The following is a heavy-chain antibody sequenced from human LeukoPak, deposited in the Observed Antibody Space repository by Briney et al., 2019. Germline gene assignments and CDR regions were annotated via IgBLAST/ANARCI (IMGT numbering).Heavy chain of an antibody. CDR2: IHSGGTT. CDR3: ASLEMKYSSGWYYFDY. D-gene: IGHD6-19*01. J-gene: IGHJ4*02. Sequence: GSLRLSCAASGFTVSSNYMTWVRQAPGKGLEWVSVIHSGGTTYYADSVKGRFTISRDNSKNTLSLQMSSLRAEDTAVYYCASLEMKYSSGWYYFDYWGQGTLVTVSS. CDR1: GFTVSSNY. V-gene: IGHV3-53*01.